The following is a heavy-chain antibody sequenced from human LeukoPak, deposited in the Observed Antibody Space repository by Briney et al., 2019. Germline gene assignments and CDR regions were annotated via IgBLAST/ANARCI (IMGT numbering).Heavy chain of an antibody. Sequence: SETLSLTCTVSGVSMSSYFWSWIRQPPGKGLEWIGYIYYSGSTNYNPSLKSRVTISVDTSKNQFSLKLSSVTAADTAVYYCARGAKIYYYDSSGYSSSNWFDPWGQGTLVTVSS. D-gene: IGHD3-22*01. V-gene: IGHV4-59*01. CDR3: ARGAKIYYYDSSGYSSSNWFDP. J-gene: IGHJ5*02. CDR2: IYYSGST. CDR1: GVSMSSYF.